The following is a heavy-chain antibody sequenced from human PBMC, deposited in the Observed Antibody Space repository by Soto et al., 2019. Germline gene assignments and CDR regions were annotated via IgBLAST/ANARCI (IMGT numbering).Heavy chain of an antibody. Sequence: QVQLVESGGGVVQPGRSLRLSCAASGFTFSSYAMHWVRQAPGKGLEWVAVISYDGINKYYADSVKGRFTISRDNSKNTLYRQMNSLRAEDTAVYYCARGDYGDYVPPDYWGQGTLVTVSS. CDR1: GFTFSSYA. CDR2: ISYDGINK. CDR3: ARGDYGDYVPPDY. J-gene: IGHJ4*02. V-gene: IGHV3-30-3*01. D-gene: IGHD4-17*01.